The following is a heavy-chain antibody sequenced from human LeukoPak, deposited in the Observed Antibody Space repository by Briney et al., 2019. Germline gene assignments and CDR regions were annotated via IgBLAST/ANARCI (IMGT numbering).Heavy chain of an antibody. CDR2: ISGSGGST. CDR3: AKDAGASDTAMVLGLFDY. Sequence: GSLRLSCAASGFTFSSYAMSWVRQAPGKGLEWVSAISGSGGSTYYADSVKGRFTISRDNSKNTLYLQIISLRAEDTAVYYCAKDAGASDTAMVLGLFDYWAREPWSPSPQ. V-gene: IGHV3-23*01. D-gene: IGHD5-18*01. CDR1: GFTFSSYA. J-gene: IGHJ4*02.